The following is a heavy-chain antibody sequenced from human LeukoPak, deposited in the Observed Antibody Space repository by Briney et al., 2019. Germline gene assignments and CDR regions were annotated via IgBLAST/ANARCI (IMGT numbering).Heavy chain of an antibody. V-gene: IGHV3-23*01. CDR3: AKAFGTNGYFQLPIDF. J-gene: IGHJ4*02. CDR2: ITAPGDAT. D-gene: IGHD2-8*01. CDR1: GFTFSSNA. Sequence: GGSLRLSCATSGFTFSSNAMTWVRQAPGKGLECVSAITAPGDATYYADSVKGRFSISRDNSKNTLYLQLNSLRAEDTAVYFCAKAFGTNGYFQLPIDFWGQGTLVTVSS.